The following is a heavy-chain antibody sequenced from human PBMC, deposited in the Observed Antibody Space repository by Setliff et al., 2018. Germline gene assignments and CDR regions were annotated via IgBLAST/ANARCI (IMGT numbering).Heavy chain of an antibody. J-gene: IGHJ5*02. CDR2: IYTSGST. V-gene: IGHV4-61*09. Sequence: PSETLSLTCSVSGGSISSGSDYWTWIRQPAGKGLEWIGHIYTSGSTNYNPSLRSRVSISLDTSKSQFFLKLNSVTAADTAVYYCARDTSSDWAAWFDPWSQGILVTVSS. CDR3: ARDTSSDWAAWFDP. CDR1: GGSISSGSDY. D-gene: IGHD6-19*01.